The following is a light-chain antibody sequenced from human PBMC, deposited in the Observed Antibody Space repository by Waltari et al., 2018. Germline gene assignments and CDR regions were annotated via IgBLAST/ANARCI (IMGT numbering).Light chain of an antibody. CDR2: AAS. CDR1: QSIATY. CDR3: QQSFVSPWT. J-gene: IGKJ1*01. V-gene: IGKV1-39*01. Sequence: DIQLTQSPSSLSASIGDRVTITCRASQSIATYLNWYQGKPGKAPKLLIFAASSLYSGVPSRFSGSGSGTDFTLSISSLQPEDFATYYCQQSFVSPWTFGQGTKVEIK.